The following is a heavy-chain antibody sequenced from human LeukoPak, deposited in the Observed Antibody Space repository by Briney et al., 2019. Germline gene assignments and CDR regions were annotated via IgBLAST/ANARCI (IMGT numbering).Heavy chain of an antibody. Sequence: GASVKVSCKASGGTFSSYAISWVRQAPGQGLEWMGRINPNSGGTNYAQKFQGRVTMTRDTSISTAYMELSRLRSDDTAVYYCARDMGSGSSHHFDYWGQGTLVTVSS. CDR3: ARDMGSGSSHHFDY. CDR1: GGTFSSYA. CDR2: INPNSGGT. J-gene: IGHJ4*02. D-gene: IGHD3-10*01. V-gene: IGHV1-2*06.